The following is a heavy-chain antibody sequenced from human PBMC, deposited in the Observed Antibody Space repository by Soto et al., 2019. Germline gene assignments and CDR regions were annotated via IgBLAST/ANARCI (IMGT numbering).Heavy chain of an antibody. V-gene: IGHV6-1*01. CDR1: GDSASSNSAA. J-gene: IGHJ6*02. CDR2: TYYRSKWYN. Sequence: TLSLTCAISGDSASSNSAAWNWIRQSPSRGLEWLGRTYYRSKWYNDYAVSVKSRITINPDTSKNQFSLQLNSVTPEDTAVYYCARVFSVPAALSSYYYGMDVWGQGTTVTVSS. D-gene: IGHD2-2*01. CDR3: ARVFSVPAALSSYYYGMDV.